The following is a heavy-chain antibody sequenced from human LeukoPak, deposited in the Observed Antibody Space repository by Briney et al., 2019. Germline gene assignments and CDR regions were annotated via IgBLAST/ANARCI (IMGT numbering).Heavy chain of an antibody. D-gene: IGHD6-6*01. CDR1: GVSISSSY. V-gene: IGHV4-59*01. CDR2: IYYGGDS. CDR3: ARRARSSDY. J-gene: IGHJ4*02. Sequence: SETLSLTCTVSGVSISSSYWCWIRQPPGKGLEWIGYIYYGGDSRYNPSLKSRVTISVETSKNQLSLNLTSVTAADTAVYYWARRARSSDYWGQGTLVSVPS.